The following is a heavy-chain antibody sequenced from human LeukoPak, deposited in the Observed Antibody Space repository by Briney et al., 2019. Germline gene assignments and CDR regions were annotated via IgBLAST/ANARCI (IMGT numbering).Heavy chain of an antibody. CDR2: INHSGST. CDR1: GGSFSGYY. Sequence: SETLSLTCAVYGGSFSGYYWSWIRQPPGKGLEWIGEINHSGSTNYNPSLKSRVTISVDTSKNQFSLKLSSVTAADTAVYYCATSGYCSSTSCYSDAFDIWGQGTMVTVSS. V-gene: IGHV4-34*01. CDR3: ATSGYCSSTSCYSDAFDI. D-gene: IGHD2-2*01. J-gene: IGHJ3*02.